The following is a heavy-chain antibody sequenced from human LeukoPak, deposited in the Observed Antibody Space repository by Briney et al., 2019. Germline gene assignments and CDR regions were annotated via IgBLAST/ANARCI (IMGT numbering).Heavy chain of an antibody. D-gene: IGHD5-18*01. J-gene: IGHJ6*02. Sequence: GGSLRLSCAASGFTFSDYYMSWIRQAPGKGLEWVSYISSSGSTMYYADSVKGRFTISRDNAKNSLYLQMNSLRAEDTAVYYCARESVDTAMAGYYYYYGMDVWGQGTTVTVSS. CDR1: GFTFSDYY. CDR2: ISSSGSTM. V-gene: IGHV3-11*01. CDR3: ARESVDTAMAGYYYYYGMDV.